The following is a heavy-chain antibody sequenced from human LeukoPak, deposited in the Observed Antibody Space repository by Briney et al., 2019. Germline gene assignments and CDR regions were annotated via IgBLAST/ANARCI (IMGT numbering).Heavy chain of an antibody. Sequence: PGGSLRLSCAASGFTFSSYAMHWVRQAPGKGLEWVAVISYDGSNKYYADSVKGRFTISRDNSKNTLYLQMNSLRAEDTAVYYCARGRGGIAAAGFPYYYGMDVWGQGTTVTVSS. CDR3: ARGRGGIAAAGFPYYYGMDV. CDR2: ISYDGSNK. CDR1: GFTFSSYA. D-gene: IGHD6-13*01. V-gene: IGHV3-30-3*01. J-gene: IGHJ6*02.